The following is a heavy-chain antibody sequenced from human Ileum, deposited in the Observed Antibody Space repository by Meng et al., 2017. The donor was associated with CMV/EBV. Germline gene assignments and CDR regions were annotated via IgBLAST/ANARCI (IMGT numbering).Heavy chain of an antibody. J-gene: IGHJ5*02. CDR2: IHPTGTT. V-gene: IGHV4-4*07. CDR3: ARAAARGVPVDL. D-gene: IGHD3-10*01. CDR1: GGSLTSYY. Sequence: QLPLQEPGPSLLQPSETLALTCTVTGGSLTSYYWTWIRQPAGKGLEWIGRIHPTGTTDDNPSLRSRVSMSLDKSKNQFSLKLTSVTAADTAVYYCARAAARGVPVDLWGQGTLVTVSS.